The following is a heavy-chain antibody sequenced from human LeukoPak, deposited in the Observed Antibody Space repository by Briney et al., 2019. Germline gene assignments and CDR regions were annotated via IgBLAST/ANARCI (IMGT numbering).Heavy chain of an antibody. CDR2: IYHSGST. D-gene: IGHD6-19*01. Sequence: PSQTLSLTCAVSGGSISSGGYSWSWIRQPPGKGLEWIGYIYHSGSTYYNPSLKSRVTISVDTSKNQFSLKLSSVTAADTAVYYCASAARSGIAVDWGQGTLVTVSS. V-gene: IGHV4-30-2*01. CDR3: ASAARSGIAVD. CDR1: GGSISSGGYS. J-gene: IGHJ4*02.